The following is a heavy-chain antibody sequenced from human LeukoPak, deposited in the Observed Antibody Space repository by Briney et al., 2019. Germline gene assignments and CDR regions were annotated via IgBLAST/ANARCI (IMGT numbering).Heavy chain of an antibody. CDR2: TWYDGSNE. J-gene: IGHJ4*02. CDR3: ARDSYYGSGSYPNDY. V-gene: IGHV3-33*01. D-gene: IGHD3-10*01. CDR1: GFTFSSYG. Sequence: GGSLRLSCAASGFTFSSYGMHWVRQAPGKGLEWVAVTWYDGSNEYYADSVKGRFTIYRDNSKNTLYLQMNSQRAEDTAVYYCARDSYYGSGSYPNDYWGQGTLVTVSS.